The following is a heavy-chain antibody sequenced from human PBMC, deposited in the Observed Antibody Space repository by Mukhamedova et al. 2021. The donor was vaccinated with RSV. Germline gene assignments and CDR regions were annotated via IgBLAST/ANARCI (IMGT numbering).Heavy chain of an antibody. CDR2: GSSG. V-gene: IGHV3-30-3*02. D-gene: IGHD4-17*01. J-gene: IGHJ6*03. CDR3: AKDNLGYGHYMDV. Sequence: GSSGINAESVRGRFTISRDNSRNAVNLQMNSLRSEDTATYYCAKDNLGYGHYMDVWGKGTTVSVSS.